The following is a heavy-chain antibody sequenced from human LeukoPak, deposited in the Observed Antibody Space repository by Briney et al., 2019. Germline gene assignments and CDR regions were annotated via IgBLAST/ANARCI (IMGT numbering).Heavy chain of an antibody. V-gene: IGHV3-9*01. J-gene: IGHJ6*02. Sequence: GGSLRLSCAASGFTFDDYAMHWVRQAPGKGLEWVSGISWNSDSIGYADSVKGRFTISRDNAKNSLYLQMNSLRAEDTALYYCAKVLGNYYYGMDVWGQGTTVTVSS. CDR1: GFTFDDYA. CDR3: AKVLGNYYYGMDV. D-gene: IGHD2-15*01. CDR2: ISWNSDSI.